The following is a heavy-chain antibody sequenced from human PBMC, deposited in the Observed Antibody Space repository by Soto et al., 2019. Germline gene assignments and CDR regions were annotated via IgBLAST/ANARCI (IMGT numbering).Heavy chain of an antibody. Sequence: GASVKVSCKASGYTFTGYYMHWVRQAPGQGLEWMGWINPNSGGTNYAQKFQGWVTMTRDTSISTAYMELSRLRSDDTAVYYCALSDYYYSSGYYYDAFDIWGQGTMVTVSS. CDR3: ALSDYYYSSGYYYDAFDI. J-gene: IGHJ3*02. V-gene: IGHV1-2*04. CDR2: INPNSGGT. D-gene: IGHD3-22*01. CDR1: GYTFTGYY.